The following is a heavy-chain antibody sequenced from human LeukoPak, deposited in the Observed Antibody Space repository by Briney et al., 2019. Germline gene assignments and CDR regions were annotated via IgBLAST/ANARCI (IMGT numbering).Heavy chain of an antibody. J-gene: IGHJ4*02. Sequence: GGSLRLSCAASGSTFNYTWMSWVRQAPGKGLEWVSDISNTGGSTSYADSVKGRFTISRDISKNTLYLQMNSLRAEDTAVYYCAKAAGSTRYFDCWGQGTLVTVSS. D-gene: IGHD1-26*01. CDR2: ISNTGGST. V-gene: IGHV3-23*01. CDR1: GSTFNYTW. CDR3: AKAAGSTRYFDC.